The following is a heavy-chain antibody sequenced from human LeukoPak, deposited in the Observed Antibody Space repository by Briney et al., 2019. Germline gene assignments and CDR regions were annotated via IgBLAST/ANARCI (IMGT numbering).Heavy chain of an antibody. D-gene: IGHD3-10*01. CDR2: MNPNSGNT. Sequence: EASVKVSCKASGYTFTSYDINWVRQATGQGLEWMGWMNPNSGNTGYAQKFQGRVTMTRNTSISTAYMELSSLRSEDTAVYYCALRIRGWPRTNNWFDPWGQGTLVTVSS. V-gene: IGHV1-8*01. J-gene: IGHJ5*02. CDR3: ALRIRGWPRTNNWFDP. CDR1: GYTFTSYD.